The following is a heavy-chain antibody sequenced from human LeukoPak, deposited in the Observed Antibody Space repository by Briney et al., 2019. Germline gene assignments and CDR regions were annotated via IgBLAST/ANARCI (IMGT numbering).Heavy chain of an antibody. CDR2: ISYDGSNK. D-gene: IGHD3-22*01. J-gene: IGHJ4*02. CDR3: AREGGWAYYYDSSGRPPDY. V-gene: IGHV3-30-3*01. Sequence: PGRSLRLSCAASGSTFSSYAMPWVRQAPGKGLEWVAVISYDGSNKYYADSVKGRFTISRDNSKNTLYLQMNSLRAEDTAVYYCAREGGWAYYYDSSGRPPDYWGQGTLVTVSS. CDR1: GSTFSSYA.